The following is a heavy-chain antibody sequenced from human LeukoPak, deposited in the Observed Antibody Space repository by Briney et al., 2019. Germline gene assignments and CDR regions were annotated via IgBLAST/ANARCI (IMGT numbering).Heavy chain of an antibody. CDR1: GFTFSSYA. CDR2: ISGSGANI. V-gene: IGHV3-23*01. D-gene: IGHD6-13*01. J-gene: IGHJ4*02. Sequence: PGGSLRLSCAASGFTFSSYAMNWVRQAPGEGLEWVSCISGSGANIYYADSVKDRFIVSRDNSKDTVYLQMNSLRAEDTAVYFCAKRASYSSVWYYFDSWGQGTLVTVSS. CDR3: AKRASYSSVWYYFDS.